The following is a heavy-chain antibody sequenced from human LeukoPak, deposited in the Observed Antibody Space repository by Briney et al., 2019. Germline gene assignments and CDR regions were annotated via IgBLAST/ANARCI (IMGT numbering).Heavy chain of an antibody. CDR1: GFTFSGHS. Sequence: GGSLRLPCAGSGFTFSGHSMNWVRQAPGKGLEWVSFISSSSSSIYYADAVKGRFTISRDNANNSLYLQTNSLRAEDTAVYYCARDPDSSGWYYFDYWGQGSLVTVSS. V-gene: IGHV3-21*06. CDR3: ARDPDSSGWYYFDY. D-gene: IGHD6-19*01. CDR2: ISSSSSSI. J-gene: IGHJ4*02.